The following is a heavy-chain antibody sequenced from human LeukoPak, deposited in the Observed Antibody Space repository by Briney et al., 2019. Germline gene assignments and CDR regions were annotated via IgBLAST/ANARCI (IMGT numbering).Heavy chain of an antibody. D-gene: IGHD3-10*01. CDR1: GFTFSSYG. Sequence: PGGSLRLSCAASGFTFSSYGVHWVRQAPGKGLEWVAVIWYDGSNKYYADSVKGRFTISRDNSKNTLYLQMNSLRAEDTAVYYCARDPGMVRGLSFDYWGQGTLVTVSS. CDR2: IWYDGSNK. V-gene: IGHV3-33*01. J-gene: IGHJ4*02. CDR3: ARDPGMVRGLSFDY.